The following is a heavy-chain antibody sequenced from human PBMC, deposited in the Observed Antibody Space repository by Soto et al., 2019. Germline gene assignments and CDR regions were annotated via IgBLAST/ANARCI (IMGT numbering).Heavy chain of an antibody. CDR2: ISGSGGST. J-gene: IGHJ4*02. CDR1: GFTFSSYA. V-gene: IGHV3-23*01. CDR3: ACNWDFDWLKYYFDX. Sequence: GGSLRLSFAASGFTFSSYAMSWVRQAPGKGLEWVSAISGSGGSTYYADSVKGRFTISRDNSKNTLYLQMNSLRAEDTAVYYCACNWDFDWLKYYFDXWGQGTLVTVSX. D-gene: IGHD3-9*01.